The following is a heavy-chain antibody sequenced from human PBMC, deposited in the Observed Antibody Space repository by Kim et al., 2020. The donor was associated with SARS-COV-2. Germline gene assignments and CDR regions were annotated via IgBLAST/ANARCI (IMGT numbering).Heavy chain of an antibody. J-gene: IGHJ4*02. CDR2: INPNSGGT. CDR1: GYTFTGYY. CDR3: ARASEGGTEWLRSKLLDY. V-gene: IGHV1-2*06. D-gene: IGHD5-12*01. Sequence: ASVKVSCKASGYTFTGYYMHWVRQAPGQGLEWMGRINPNSGGTNYAQKFQGRVTMTRDTSISTAYMELSRLRSDDTAVYYCARASEGGTEWLRSKLLDYWGQGTLVTVSS.